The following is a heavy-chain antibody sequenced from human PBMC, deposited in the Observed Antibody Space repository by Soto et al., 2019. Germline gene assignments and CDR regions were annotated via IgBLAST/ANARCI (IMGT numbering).Heavy chain of an antibody. D-gene: IGHD5-18*01. CDR3: VGGASQLWPLV. J-gene: IGHJ4*02. V-gene: IGHV3-21*01. CDR2: INSSSSYI. Sequence: PGGSLRLSCAASGFTFSSYSMNWVRQAPGKGLEWVSSINSSSSYIYYADSVKGRFTISRDNSKNTLYLQMSSLRAEDTAVYYCVGGASQLWPLVWGQGTLVTVSS. CDR1: GFTFSSYS.